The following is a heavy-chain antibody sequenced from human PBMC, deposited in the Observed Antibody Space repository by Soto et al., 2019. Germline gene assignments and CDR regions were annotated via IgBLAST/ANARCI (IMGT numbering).Heavy chain of an antibody. CDR1: GFTFSSYA. CDR3: AKDEGTYSSGWYRQGQFDY. Sequence: GSLRLSCAASGFTFSSYAMSWVRQAPGKGLEWVSAISGSGGSTYYADSVKGRFTISRDNSKNTLYLQMNSLRAEDTAVYYCAKDEGTYSSGWYRQGQFDYWGQGTLVTVSS. D-gene: IGHD6-13*01. V-gene: IGHV3-23*01. CDR2: ISGSGGST. J-gene: IGHJ4*02.